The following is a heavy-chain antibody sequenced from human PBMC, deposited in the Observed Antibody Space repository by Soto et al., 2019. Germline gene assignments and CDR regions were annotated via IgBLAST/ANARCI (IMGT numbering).Heavy chain of an antibody. D-gene: IGHD4-17*01. CDR3: ARICDYGDYVFAFDI. CDR1: GFPLSNARMG. V-gene: IGHV2-26*01. J-gene: IGHJ3*02. Sequence: QVTLKESGPVLVKPTETLTLTCTVSGFPLSNARMGVSWIRQPPGKALEWLAHIFSNDEKSYSTSLKSRLTISKDTSKSQVVHTMTNMDPVDTVTYYCARICDYGDYVFAFDIWGQGTMVTVSS. CDR2: IFSNDEK.